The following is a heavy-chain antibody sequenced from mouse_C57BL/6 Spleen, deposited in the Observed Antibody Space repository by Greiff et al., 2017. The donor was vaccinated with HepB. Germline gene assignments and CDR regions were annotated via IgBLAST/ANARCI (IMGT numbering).Heavy chain of an antibody. Sequence: QVQLQQPGAELVRPGSSVKLSCKASGYTFTSYWMDWVKQRPGQGLEWIGNIYPSDSETHYNQKFKDKATLTVDKTSSTAYMQLSSLTSEDSAVYYCAIAVTMEAMGYWGQGTSVTVSS. D-gene: IGHD2-2*01. CDR3: AIAVTMEAMGY. CDR1: GYTFTSYW. V-gene: IGHV1-61*01. CDR2: IYPSDSET. J-gene: IGHJ4*01.